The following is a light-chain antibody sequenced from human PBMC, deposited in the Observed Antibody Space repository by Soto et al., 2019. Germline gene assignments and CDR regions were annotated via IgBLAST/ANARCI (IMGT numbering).Light chain of an antibody. CDR1: QSVTSVY. CDR3: QQYARSPAT. V-gene: IGKV3-20*01. CDR2: GAS. Sequence: EIVLTQSPGTLSLSPGERATLSCRASQSVTSVYLAWYQQRPGQAPRLLIHGASSRASGIPDRFIGSGSGTDFTLTISSLEPEDFAVYHCQQYARSPATFGQGTKLEIK. J-gene: IGKJ2*01.